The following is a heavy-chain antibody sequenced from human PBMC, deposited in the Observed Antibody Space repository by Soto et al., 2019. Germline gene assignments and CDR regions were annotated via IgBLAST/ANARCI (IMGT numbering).Heavy chain of an antibody. Sequence: VQLVESGGGVVQPGRSLRLSCAASGFTFSSYGMHWVRQAPGKGLEWVAVIWYDGSNKYYADSVKGRFTISRDNSKNTLYLQMNSLRAEDTAVYYCARDEAVGLQGGYFDYWGQGTLVTVSS. CDR1: GFTFSSYG. CDR3: ARDEAVGLQGGYFDY. CDR2: IWYDGSNK. V-gene: IGHV3-33*01. J-gene: IGHJ4*02. D-gene: IGHD4-4*01.